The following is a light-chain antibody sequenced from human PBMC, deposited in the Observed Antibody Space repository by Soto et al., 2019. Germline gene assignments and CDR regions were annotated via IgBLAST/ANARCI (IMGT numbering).Light chain of an antibody. V-gene: IGLV2-8*01. CDR2: EVT. Sequence: QSALTQPPFASGSPGQSVTISCAGTSSDVGGYDYVSWYQQQSGEAPKLIIYEVTNRPSGVPDRFSGSKSGNTASLTVSGLQAEDEADYYCSSYAGIYNVIFGAGTQLTVL. CDR1: SSDVGGYDY. J-gene: IGLJ2*01. CDR3: SSYAGIYNVI.